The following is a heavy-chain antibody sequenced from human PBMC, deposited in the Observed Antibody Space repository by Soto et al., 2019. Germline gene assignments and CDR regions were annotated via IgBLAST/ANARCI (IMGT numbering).Heavy chain of an antibody. J-gene: IGHJ6*03. D-gene: IGHD6-19*01. CDR1: GYTFTSYD. V-gene: IGHV1-8*01. CDR3: ARGLSSGWYYHYYYYYMDV. CDR2: MNPNSGNT. Sequence: ASVKVSCKASGYTFTSYDINWVRQATGQGLEWMGWMNPNSGNTGYAQKFQGRVTMTRNTSISTAYMELSSLRSEDTAVYYCARGLSSGWYYHYYYYYMDVWGKGTTVTVSS.